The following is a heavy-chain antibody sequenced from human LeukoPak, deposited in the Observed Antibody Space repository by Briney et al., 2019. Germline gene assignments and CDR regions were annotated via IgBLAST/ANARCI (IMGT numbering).Heavy chain of an antibody. J-gene: IGHJ4*02. V-gene: IGHV1-8*02. CDR1: GYTFTSYA. CDR2: MNPNSGNT. Sequence: ASVKVSCKASGYTFTSYAMHWVRQAPGQGLEWMGWMNPNSGNTGYAQKFQGRVTMTRNTSISTAYMELSSLRSEDTAVYYCARNYYDSSGYYYSDYWGQGTLVTVSS. CDR3: ARNYYDSSGYYYSDY. D-gene: IGHD3-22*01.